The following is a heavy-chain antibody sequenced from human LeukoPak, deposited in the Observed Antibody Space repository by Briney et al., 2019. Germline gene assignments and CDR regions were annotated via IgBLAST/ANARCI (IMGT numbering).Heavy chain of an antibody. CDR1: GFSFRRFA. V-gene: IGHV3-48*03. CDR2: ISSACSTI. J-gene: IGHJ6*02. D-gene: IGHD1-26*01. Sequence: PGGSLRLSCAVSGFSFRRFAMSWVCQAQGKGLECVGYISSACSTIYHADSVRGRLTIYKDNANNSIYLQMNSLRAEDTAIYYCGRSTELSDPYFYCDMDVWGQGTTVTVSS. CDR3: GRSTELSDPYFYCDMDV.